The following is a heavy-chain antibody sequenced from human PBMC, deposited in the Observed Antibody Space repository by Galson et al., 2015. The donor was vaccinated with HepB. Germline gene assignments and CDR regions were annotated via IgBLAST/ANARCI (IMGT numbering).Heavy chain of an antibody. CDR3: ARDGVDRYSSSWYVY. J-gene: IGHJ4*02. V-gene: IGHV1-69*13. Sequence: SVKVSCKASGGTFSSYAISWVRQAPGQGLEWMGGIIPIFGTANYAQKFQGRVTITADESTSTAYMELSSLRSEDTAVYYCARDGVDRYSSSWYVYWGQGTLVTVSS. CDR2: IIPIFGTA. D-gene: IGHD6-13*01. CDR1: GGTFSSYA.